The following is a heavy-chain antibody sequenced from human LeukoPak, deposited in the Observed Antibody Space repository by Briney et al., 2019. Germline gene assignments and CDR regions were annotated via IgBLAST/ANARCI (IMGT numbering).Heavy chain of an antibody. CDR2: ISGDGGRA. V-gene: IGHV3-43*02. Sequence: GGTLRLSRVASGFTFGDYAMHWVRDAPGKGLEWVSHISGDGGRAYYADSVKGRFTISRDNTKNSLYLRMDSLRTEDTASYYCAKDIKSDYWGQGTLVTVSS. CDR3: AKDIKSDY. J-gene: IGHJ4*02. CDR1: GFTFGDYA.